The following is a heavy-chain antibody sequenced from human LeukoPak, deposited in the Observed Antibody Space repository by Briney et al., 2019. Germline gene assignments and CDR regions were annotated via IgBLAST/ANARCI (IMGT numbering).Heavy chain of an antibody. CDR1: GGSISSYY. J-gene: IGHJ3*02. Sequence: SEILSLTCTVSGGSISSYYWSWIRQPPGKGLEWSGYIYYSGSTNYNPSLKSRVTISVDTSKNQFSLKLSSVTAADTAVYYCARHGGSYRNDAFDIWGQGTMVTVSS. CDR3: ARHGGSYRNDAFDI. CDR2: IYYSGST. V-gene: IGHV4-59*08. D-gene: IGHD1-26*01.